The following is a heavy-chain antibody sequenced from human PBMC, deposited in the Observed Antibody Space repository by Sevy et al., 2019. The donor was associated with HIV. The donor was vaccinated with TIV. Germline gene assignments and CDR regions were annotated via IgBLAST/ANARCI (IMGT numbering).Heavy chain of an antibody. CDR3: ARGGYYYDNAAYYALDS. D-gene: IGHD3-22*01. CDR2: IWSDGAYQ. Sequence: VGSLRLSCAATGFTFSNYAMHWVRQAPGKGMEWVAIIWSDGAYQYHGDSVKGRFTISRDNSKNTLYLQMNNVRVEDTAVYYCARGGYYYDNAAYYALDSWGQGTLVTVFS. CDR1: GFTFSNYA. J-gene: IGHJ4*02. V-gene: IGHV3-33*01.